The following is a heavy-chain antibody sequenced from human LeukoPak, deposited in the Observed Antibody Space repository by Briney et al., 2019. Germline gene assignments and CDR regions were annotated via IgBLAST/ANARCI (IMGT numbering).Heavy chain of an antibody. CDR1: GFTFNSYT. CDR3: TTDPYTAMVFLEVGPDFDY. J-gene: IGHJ4*02. D-gene: IGHD5-18*01. Sequence: PGGSLRLSCVASGFTFNSYTMNWVRQAPGKGLDWVGLIKSKTDGGTTDYAAPVKGRFTISRDDSKNTLYLQMNSLKTEDTAVYYCTTDPYTAMVFLEVGPDFDYWGQGTLVTVSS. V-gene: IGHV3-15*01. CDR2: IKSKTDGGTT.